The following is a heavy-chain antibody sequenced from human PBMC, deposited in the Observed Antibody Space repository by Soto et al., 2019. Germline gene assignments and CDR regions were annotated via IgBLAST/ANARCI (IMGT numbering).Heavy chain of an antibody. J-gene: IGHJ4*02. CDR2: MSYDGSDK. V-gene: IGHV3-33*01. CDR3: ARSAGKGGLAAPIDY. Sequence: VQLVESGGGVVQPGRSLRLSCASSGFTFSNYGMHWVRQAPGEGLEWVAVMSYDGSDKYYADSVKGRFAISRDNSKNTLFLQMDSLRAEDTAVYFCARSAGKGGLAAPIDYWGQGTLVAVSS. D-gene: IGHD6-13*01. CDR1: GFTFSNYG.